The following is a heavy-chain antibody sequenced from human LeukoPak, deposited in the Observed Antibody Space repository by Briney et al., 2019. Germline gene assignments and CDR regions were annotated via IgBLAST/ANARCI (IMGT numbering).Heavy chain of an antibody. CDR1: GFTFSSYS. CDR3: ASAYYYDSSGHYYFDY. D-gene: IGHD3-22*01. V-gene: IGHV3-21*01. Sequence: GGSLRLSCAASGFTFSSYSMNWVRQAPGKGLEWVSSISSSSSYIYYADSVKGRFTISRDNAKNSLYLQMNSLRAEDTAVYYCASAYYYDSSGHYYFDYWGQGTLVTVSS. CDR2: ISSSSSYI. J-gene: IGHJ4*02.